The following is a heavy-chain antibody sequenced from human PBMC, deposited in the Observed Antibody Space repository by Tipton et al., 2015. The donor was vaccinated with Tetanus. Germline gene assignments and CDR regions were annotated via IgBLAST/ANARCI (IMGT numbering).Heavy chain of an antibody. D-gene: IGHD2-8*01. CDR3: ARDDLPNCSNGVCYGNGLDV. Sequence: SLRLSCVGSGFNFSHHTMNWVRQAPGKGLEWVSSISDSSRHILYADSVKGRFTFSRDNAQSSMFLKMDSLRAEDTALYYCARDDLPNCSNGVCYGNGLDVWGQGTTVTVSS. CDR1: GFNFSHHT. J-gene: IGHJ6*02. V-gene: IGHV3-21*01. CDR2: ISDSSRHI.